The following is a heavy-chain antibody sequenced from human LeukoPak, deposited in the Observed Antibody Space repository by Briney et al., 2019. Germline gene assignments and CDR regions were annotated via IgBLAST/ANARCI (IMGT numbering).Heavy chain of an antibody. CDR1: GFTFSSYS. J-gene: IGHJ4*02. CDR3: ARGMFGVVHDY. D-gene: IGHD3-10*02. V-gene: IGHV3-21*04. Sequence: GGSPRLSCAASGFTFSSYSMNWVRQAPGKGLEWVSSISSSRSYIYYADSVKGRFTISRDNAKNTLFLEINSLRVEDTAVYYCARGMFGVVHDYWGQGTLVTVSS. CDR2: ISSSRSYI.